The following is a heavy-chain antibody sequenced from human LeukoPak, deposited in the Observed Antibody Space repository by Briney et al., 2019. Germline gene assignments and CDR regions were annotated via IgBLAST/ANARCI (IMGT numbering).Heavy chain of an antibody. Sequence: ASVKVSCKASGYTFTGYYMHWVRQAPGQGLEWMGWINPNSGGTNYAQKFQGRVTMTRDTSISTAYMELSRLRSDDTAVYYCARDREAGAAVDYWGQGTLVTVSS. CDR2: INPNSGGT. CDR1: GYTFTGYY. D-gene: IGHD6-13*01. CDR3: ARDREAGAAVDY. V-gene: IGHV1-2*02. J-gene: IGHJ4*02.